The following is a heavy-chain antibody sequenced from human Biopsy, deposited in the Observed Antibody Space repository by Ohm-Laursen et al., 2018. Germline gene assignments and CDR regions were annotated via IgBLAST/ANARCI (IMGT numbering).Heavy chain of an antibody. CDR2: ISGYNGNT. CDR3: VRGTGSQYFDY. J-gene: IGHJ4*02. D-gene: IGHD1-26*01. Sequence: ASVKVSCQASGYFFSSYGLNWVRQAPGQGLEWMGRISGYNGNTNYAQKFQGRVTMTIDSSASTAYLELRSLRSDDTAFYYCVRGTGSQYFDYWGQGTLATVSS. CDR1: GYFFSSYG. V-gene: IGHV1-18*01.